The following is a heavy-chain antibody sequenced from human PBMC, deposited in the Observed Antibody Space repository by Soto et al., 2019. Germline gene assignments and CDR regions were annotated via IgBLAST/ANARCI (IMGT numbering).Heavy chain of an antibody. CDR1: DGSMSSSNW. CDR2: IYHSGST. J-gene: IGHJ3*02. CDR3: ASSEGVATIESVAFDI. D-gene: IGHD5-12*01. V-gene: IGHV4-4*02. Sequence: LSLTYGVSDGSMSSSNWWRWVRQPPGKGLEWIGEIYHSGSTNYNPSLKSRVTISVDKSKNQFSLKLSSVTAADTAVYYCASSEGVATIESVAFDIWGQGTMVTVSS.